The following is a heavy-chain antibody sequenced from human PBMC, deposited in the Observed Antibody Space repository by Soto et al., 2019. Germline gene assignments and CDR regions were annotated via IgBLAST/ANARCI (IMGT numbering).Heavy chain of an antibody. Sequence: QVQLVQSGAEVKKPGASVKISCKASGYTFTSYYMHWVRQAPGQGLEWMGIINPSGGSTNYAQKLPGRVAMTRDTSKSPVYMELNSLRSEDTAVYYCARPPYPGCINAVCYPLDYWGQGTLVTVSS. V-gene: IGHV1-46*01. CDR3: ARPPYPGCINAVCYPLDY. CDR1: GYTFTSYY. D-gene: IGHD2-8*01. CDR2: INPSGGST. J-gene: IGHJ4*02.